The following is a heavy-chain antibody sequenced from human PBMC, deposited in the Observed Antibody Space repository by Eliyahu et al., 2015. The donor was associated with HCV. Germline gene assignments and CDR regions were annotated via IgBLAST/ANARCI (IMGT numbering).Heavy chain of an antibody. CDR1: GFTFSNHA. J-gene: IGHJ2*01. CDR3: AKVSAGYWYFDV. CDR2: ISSSGVST. Sequence: DSGGDLVQPGGSLRLSCAASGFTFSNHAMSWVRQAPGKGLEWVSGISSSGVSTYYADSVKGRFTISRDSSKKTLYLQMSNLRAEDTAVYYCAKVSAGYWYFDVWGRGTLVTVSS. V-gene: IGHV3-23*01.